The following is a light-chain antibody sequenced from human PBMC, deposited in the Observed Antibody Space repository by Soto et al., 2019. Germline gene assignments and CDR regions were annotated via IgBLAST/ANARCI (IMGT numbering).Light chain of an antibody. J-gene: IGLJ1*01. Sequence: QSVLTQPASVSGSPGQSITISCTGTSSDVGGYNYVSWYQQHPGKAPELMIYEVSNRPSGVSNRFSGSKSGNTASLTISGLQAEDEADYYCSSYTSSSTFYVFGTGTKLTVL. CDR3: SSYTSSSTFYV. V-gene: IGLV2-14*01. CDR2: EVS. CDR1: SSDVGGYNY.